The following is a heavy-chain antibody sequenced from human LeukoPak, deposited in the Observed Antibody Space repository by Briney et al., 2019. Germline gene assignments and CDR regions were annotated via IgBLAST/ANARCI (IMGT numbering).Heavy chain of an antibody. CDR2: ISWNSGSI. CDR1: GFTFDDYA. D-gene: IGHD3-10*01. J-gene: IGHJ6*03. CDR3: AKDKASGGSGTEYYYMDV. Sequence: PGRSLRLSCAASGFTFDDYAMYWVRQAPGKGLEWVSGISWNSGSIGYADSVKGRFTISRDNAKNSLYLQMNSLRAEDMALYYCAKDKASGGSGTEYYYMDVWGKGTTVTVSS. V-gene: IGHV3-9*03.